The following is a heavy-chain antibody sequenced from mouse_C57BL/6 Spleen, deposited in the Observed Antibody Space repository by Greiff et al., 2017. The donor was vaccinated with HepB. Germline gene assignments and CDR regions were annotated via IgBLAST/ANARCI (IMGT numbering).Heavy chain of an antibody. D-gene: IGHD2-3*01. Sequence: VKLVESGAELVKPGASVKISCKASGYAFSSYWMNWVKQRPGKGLEWIGQIYPGDGDTNYNGKFKGKATLTADKSSSTAYMQLSSLTSEDSAVYFCARERDGYYGPFAYWGQGTLVTVSA. J-gene: IGHJ3*01. CDR1: GYAFSSYW. CDR3: ARERDGYYGPFAY. CDR2: IYPGDGDT. V-gene: IGHV1-80*01.